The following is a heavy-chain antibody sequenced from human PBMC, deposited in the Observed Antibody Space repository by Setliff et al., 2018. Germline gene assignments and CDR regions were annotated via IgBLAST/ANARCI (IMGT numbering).Heavy chain of an antibody. Sequence: GGSLRLSCAASGFTFSTAWMYWVRQAPWKGLEWVGRINGKNDGLATDYAAPVKGGFTISRDDSKNTLYLQMTSLKTEDTSVYYCTTDLCPTLGGVIVAAFDFWGQGTMVTVSS. CDR1: GFTFSTAW. J-gene: IGHJ3*01. V-gene: IGHV3-15*07. CDR2: INGKNDGLAT. CDR3: TTDLCPTLGGVIVAAFDF. D-gene: IGHD3-16*01.